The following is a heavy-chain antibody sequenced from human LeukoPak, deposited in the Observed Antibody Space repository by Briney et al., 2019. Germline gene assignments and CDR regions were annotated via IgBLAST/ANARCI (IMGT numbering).Heavy chain of an antibody. CDR3: ATDMPPGTPLGY. D-gene: IGHD1-1*01. CDR2: FHYSGNT. CDR1: GGSVSSGSYY. J-gene: IGHJ4*02. Sequence: PSETLSLTCTVSGGSVSSGSYYWNWARQPPGKGLEWIGYFHYSGNTNYNPSLKSRVTISVDTSKNQFSLKLSSVTAADTAVYYCATDMPPGTPLGYWGQGTLVTVSS. V-gene: IGHV4-61*01.